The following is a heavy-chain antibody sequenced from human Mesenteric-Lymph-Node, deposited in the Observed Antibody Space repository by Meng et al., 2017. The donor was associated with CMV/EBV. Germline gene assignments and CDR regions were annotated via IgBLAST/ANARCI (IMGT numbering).Heavy chain of an antibody. Sequence: GSLRLSCTVSGGSISSSSYYWGWIRQPPGKGLEWIGSIYYSGSTYYNPSLKSRVTISVDTSKNQFSLKLSSVTAADTAVYYCARDIVIVPAARNYYGMDVWGQGTTVTVSS. CDR1: GGSISSSSYY. CDR3: ARDIVIVPAARNYYGMDV. CDR2: IYYSGST. V-gene: IGHV4-39*07. D-gene: IGHD2-2*01. J-gene: IGHJ6*02.